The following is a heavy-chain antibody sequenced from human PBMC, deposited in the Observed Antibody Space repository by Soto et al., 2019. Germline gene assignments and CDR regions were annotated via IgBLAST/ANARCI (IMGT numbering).Heavy chain of an antibody. J-gene: IGHJ2*01. CDR3: ARLVTGPYWYFDL. V-gene: IGHV4-39*01. CDR2: IYYSGST. Sequence: QLQLQESGPGLVKPSETLSLSCTVSGGSISGTSYYYWGWIRQTPGKGLEWIGSIYYSGSTYYNPSLKGRVTISVDTSKNQFSLKLNSVTAADTAVYYCARLVTGPYWYFDLWGRGTLVTVSS. D-gene: IGHD7-27*01. CDR1: GGSISGTSYYY.